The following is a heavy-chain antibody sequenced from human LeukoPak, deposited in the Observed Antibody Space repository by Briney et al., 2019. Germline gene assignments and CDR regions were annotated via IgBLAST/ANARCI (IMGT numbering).Heavy chain of an antibody. D-gene: IGHD3-9*01. J-gene: IGHJ4*02. CDR3: AKDLRAYDILTGSGGLGY. CDR2: ISWNSGSI. Sequence: GRSLRLSCAASGFTFDDYAMHWVRQAPGKGLVWVSGISWNSGSIGYADSVKGRFTISRDNAKNSLYLQMNSLRAEDMALYYCAKDLRAYDILTGSGGLGYWGQGTLVTVSS. CDR1: GFTFDDYA. V-gene: IGHV3-9*03.